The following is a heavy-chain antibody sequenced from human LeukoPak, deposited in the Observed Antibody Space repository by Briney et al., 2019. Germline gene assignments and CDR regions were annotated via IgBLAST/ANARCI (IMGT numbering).Heavy chain of an antibody. CDR1: GGSISSGDYY. Sequence: PSETPSLTCTVSGGSISSGDYYWSWIRQPPGKGLEWIGEINHSGSTNYNPSLKSRVTISVDTSKNQFSLKLSSVTAADTAVYYCATIRTVTGNDYWGQGTLVTVSS. V-gene: IGHV4-39*07. CDR2: INHSGST. D-gene: IGHD4-17*01. CDR3: ATIRTVTGNDY. J-gene: IGHJ4*02.